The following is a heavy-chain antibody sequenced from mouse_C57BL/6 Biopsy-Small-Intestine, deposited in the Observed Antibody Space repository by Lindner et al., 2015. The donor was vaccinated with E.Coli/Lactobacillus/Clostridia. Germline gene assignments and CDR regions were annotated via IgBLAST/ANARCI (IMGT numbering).Heavy chain of an antibody. CDR3: VRRGYYDAMDY. Sequence: VQLQESGGDLVKPGGSLKLSCAASGFTFSTYGMSWVRQTPDKRLEWVATISSGGSYTYYPDSVKGRFTISRDNAKNTLYLQMGSLKSEDTAMYYCVRRGYYDAMDYWGQGTSVTVPS. CDR2: ISSGGSYT. J-gene: IGHJ4*01. CDR1: GFTFSTYG. V-gene: IGHV5-6*01. D-gene: IGHD2-2*01.